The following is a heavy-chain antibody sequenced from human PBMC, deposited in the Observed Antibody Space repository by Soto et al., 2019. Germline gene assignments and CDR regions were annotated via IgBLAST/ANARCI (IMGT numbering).Heavy chain of an antibody. CDR1: GFTFSRHA. J-gene: IGHJ5*02. Sequence: EVQLLESGGGLVQPGGSLRLSCTASGFTFSRHAMTWVRQAPGKGLEWVSGLSDSGGSIYYADSVKGRFTISRDNSMNTLYLQMNTLRDEDTAIYYCAKVSSSWYAGFFYLWGQGTLVTVSS. CDR2: LSDSGGSI. V-gene: IGHV3-23*01. CDR3: AKVSSSWYAGFFYL. D-gene: IGHD6-13*01.